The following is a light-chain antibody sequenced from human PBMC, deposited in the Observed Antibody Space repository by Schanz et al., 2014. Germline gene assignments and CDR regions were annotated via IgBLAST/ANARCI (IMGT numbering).Light chain of an antibody. Sequence: DIVMTQSPLYLPVTPGEPASISCRSSQSLLHSNGYNYLDWYLQKPGQSPHLLIYLGSNRASGVPDRFSGSASGTDFTLKISRVEAEDVGVYYCMQALQTPLTFGGGTKVEIK. CDR2: LGS. CDR3: MQALQTPLT. J-gene: IGKJ4*01. CDR1: QSLLHSNGYNY. V-gene: IGKV2-28*01.